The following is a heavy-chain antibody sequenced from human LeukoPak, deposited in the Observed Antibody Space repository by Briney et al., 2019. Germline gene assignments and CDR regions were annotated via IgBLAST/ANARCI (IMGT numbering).Heavy chain of an antibody. D-gene: IGHD3-3*02. J-gene: IGHJ5*02. V-gene: IGHV3-9*01. CDR3: AKDVSLAA. CDR1: GFTFDDYA. Sequence: GGSLRLSCAASGFTFDDYAMHWVRQAPGKGLEWVSGITWNSGSIGYADSVKGRFTISRDNAKNSLYLQMDSLRAEDTALYYCAKDVSLAAWGQGTLVTVSS. CDR2: ITWNSGSI.